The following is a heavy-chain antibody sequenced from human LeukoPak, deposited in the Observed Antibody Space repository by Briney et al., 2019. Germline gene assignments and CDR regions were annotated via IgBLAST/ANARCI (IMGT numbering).Heavy chain of an antibody. CDR2: IIPILGIA. V-gene: IGHV1-69*04. J-gene: IGHJ4*02. CDR1: GGTSSSYA. D-gene: IGHD5-18*01. CDR3: ARDRGYSYGSYFDY. Sequence: ASVKVSCKASGGTSSSYAISWVRQAPGQGLEWMGRIIPILGIANYAQKFQGRVTITADKSTSTAYMELSSLRSEDTAVYYCARDRGYSYGSYFDYWGQGTLVTVSS.